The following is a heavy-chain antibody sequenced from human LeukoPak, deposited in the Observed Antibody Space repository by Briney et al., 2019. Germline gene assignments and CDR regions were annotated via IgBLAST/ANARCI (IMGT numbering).Heavy chain of an antibody. J-gene: IGHJ4*02. V-gene: IGHV3-23*01. CDR3: AKDPRYGGH. CDR1: GFTFDSYA. Sequence: PGGSLRLSCAASGFTFDSYAMSWVRQAPGKGLEWVSTISGSGDNTYYADSVKGRFTISRDNSKNTLYLQMNSLRAEDTAVYYCAKDPRYGGHWGQGTLATVSS. CDR2: ISGSGDNT. D-gene: IGHD5-18*01.